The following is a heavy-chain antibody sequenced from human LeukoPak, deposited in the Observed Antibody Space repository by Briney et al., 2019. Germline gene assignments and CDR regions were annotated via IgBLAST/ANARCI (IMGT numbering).Heavy chain of an antibody. Sequence: PGGSLRLSCAASGFTFSSYWMSWVRQAPGKGLEWVANIMQDGSEKYYVDSVKGRFTISRDNAKNSLYLQMNSLRAEDTAVYFCARDTRLLDFWSGSRWFDPWGQGTLVTVSS. D-gene: IGHD3-3*01. CDR3: ARDTRLLDFWSGSRWFDP. CDR2: IMQDGSEK. J-gene: IGHJ5*02. CDR1: GFTFSSYW. V-gene: IGHV3-7*01.